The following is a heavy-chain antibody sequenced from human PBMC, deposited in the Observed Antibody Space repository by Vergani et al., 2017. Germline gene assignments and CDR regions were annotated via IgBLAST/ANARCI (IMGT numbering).Heavy chain of an antibody. J-gene: IGHJ4*02. CDR2: ISSSSSTI. CDR1: GFTFSSYA. CDR3: ARDAYCGGDCYSD. V-gene: IGHV3-48*02. Sequence: EVQLVESGGGLVQPGGSLRLSCAASGFTFSSYAMSWVRQAPGKGLEWVSYISSSSSTIYYADSVKGRFTISRDNAKNSLYLQMNSLRDEDTAVYYCARDAYCGGDCYSDWGQGTLVTVSS. D-gene: IGHD2-21*01.